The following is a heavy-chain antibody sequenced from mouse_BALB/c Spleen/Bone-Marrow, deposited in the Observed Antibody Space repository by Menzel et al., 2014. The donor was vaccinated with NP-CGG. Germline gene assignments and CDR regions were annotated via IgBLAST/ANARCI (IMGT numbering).Heavy chain of an antibody. J-gene: IGHJ2*01. V-gene: IGHV1-4*01. D-gene: IGHD4-1*01. CDR1: GYTFTSYT. CDR2: INPSSGYT. Sequence: VQLVESGAELARPGASVKMSCKASGYTFTSYTMHWVKQRPGQGLEWIGYINPSSGYTNYNQKFKGKATLTADTSSSTAYMQLSSLTSEDSAVYFCARRGTGVDYWGQGTTLTVSS. CDR3: ARRGTGVDY.